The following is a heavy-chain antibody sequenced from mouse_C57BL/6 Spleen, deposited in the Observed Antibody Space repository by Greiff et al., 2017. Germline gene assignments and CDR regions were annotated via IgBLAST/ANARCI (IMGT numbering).Heavy chain of an antibody. V-gene: IGHV1-19*01. CDR2: INPYNGGT. Sequence: VQLQQSGPVLVKPGASVKMSCKASGYTFTDYYMNWVKQSHGKSLEWIGVINPYNGGTSYNQKFKGKATLTVDKSSSTAYMELNSLTSEDSAVYYCAMNDYDEGEIWFAYWGQGTLVTVSA. J-gene: IGHJ3*01. CDR3: AMNDYDEGEIWFAY. CDR1: GYTFTDYY. D-gene: IGHD2-4*01.